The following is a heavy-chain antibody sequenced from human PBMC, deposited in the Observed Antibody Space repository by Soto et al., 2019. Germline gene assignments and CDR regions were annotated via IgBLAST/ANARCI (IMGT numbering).Heavy chain of an antibody. CDR1: GYTFSSYA. V-gene: IGHV1-3*05. J-gene: IGHJ6*02. Sequence: QVQLVQSGAEEKKPGASVKVSCKASGYTFSSYAMHWVRQAPGQRLEWMGWINAGNGNTKYSQKFQGRVTITRDTSASTAYMELSSLRPDDTAVYYCARDPSYYGMDVWGQGTTVTVSS. CDR2: INAGNGNT. CDR3: ARDPSYYGMDV.